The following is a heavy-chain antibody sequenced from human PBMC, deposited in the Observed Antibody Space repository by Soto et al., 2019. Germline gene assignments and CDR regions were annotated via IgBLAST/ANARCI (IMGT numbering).Heavy chain of an antibody. J-gene: IGHJ6*02. CDR3: ARDGGSWNYYHHGIDV. D-gene: IGHD3-16*01. Sequence: SETLSLTSTVSGGSISSYYWSWIRQPPGKGMEWIGHIYYSGSTKYNPSLTGRATISLDTSRSQSSLQLSSVTAADTAVYYCARDGGSWNYYHHGIDVWGQGTMVTVSS. CDR1: GGSISSYY. CDR2: IYYSGST. V-gene: IGHV4-59*01.